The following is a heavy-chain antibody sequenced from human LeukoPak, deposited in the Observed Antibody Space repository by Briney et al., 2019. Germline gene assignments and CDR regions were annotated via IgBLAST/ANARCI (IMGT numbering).Heavy chain of an antibody. J-gene: IGHJ4*02. CDR2: MSPNSGDT. CDR3: ASNPPNTGDFYY. CDR1: GYTFTNLD. V-gene: IGHV1-8*01. Sequence: ASVKVSCKTSGYTFTNLDINWLRQAPGQGLEWMGWMSPNSGDTGYAQKFQGRVSMTRDIFKSTAYMELSSLGSEDTAIYYCASNPPNTGDFYYWGLGTLVTVSS. D-gene: IGHD1-1*01.